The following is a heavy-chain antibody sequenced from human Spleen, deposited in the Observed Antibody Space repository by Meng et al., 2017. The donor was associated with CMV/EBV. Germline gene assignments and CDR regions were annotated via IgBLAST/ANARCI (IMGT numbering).Heavy chain of an antibody. Sequence: GESLKISCTASGITFSSNYMKWVRQAPGKGLQWLSYITGNGATIHYEDSVKGRFTVSRDNAKNTLYLQMDSLRAEDTAVYYCARESRPVVAFDIWGQGTWVTVSS. V-gene: IGHV3-48*03. CDR2: ITGNGATI. J-gene: IGHJ3*02. CDR1: GITFSSNY. D-gene: IGHD2-15*01. CDR3: ARESRPVVAFDI.